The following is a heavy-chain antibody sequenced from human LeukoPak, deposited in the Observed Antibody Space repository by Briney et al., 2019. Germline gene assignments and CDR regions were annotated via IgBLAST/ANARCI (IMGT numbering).Heavy chain of an antibody. J-gene: IGHJ3*02. CDR1: GFTFSSYT. CDR2: ISSSSGYI. CDR3: VREGSDGFEI. Sequence: GGSLRLSCAASGFTFSSYTMNWVRQAPGKGLEWVSCISSSSGYIYYADSVKGRFTISRDNAKNSLYLQMNSLRAEDTAVYYCVREGSDGFEIWGQGTMVTVSS. V-gene: IGHV3-21*01.